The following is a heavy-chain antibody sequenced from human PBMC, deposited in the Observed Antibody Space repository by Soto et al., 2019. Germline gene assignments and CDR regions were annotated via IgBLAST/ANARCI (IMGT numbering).Heavy chain of an antibody. CDR3: AKIPMYNWNHYYYYMNV. V-gene: IGHV3-23*01. CDR1: GFTFSSYA. J-gene: IGHJ6*03. Sequence: EVQLLESGGGLIQPGGSPRLSCAASGFTFSSYAMSWVRQAPGKGLEWVSAISGSGGSTYYVDSVKARCTISRDNSMSPLYLQRNSLSAEDTAVYYCAKIPMYNWNHYYYYMNVWGKGTTVTVSS. CDR2: ISGSGGST. D-gene: IGHD1-20*01.